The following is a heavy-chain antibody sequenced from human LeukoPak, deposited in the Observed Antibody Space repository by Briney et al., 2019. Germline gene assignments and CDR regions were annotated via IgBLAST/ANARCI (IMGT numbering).Heavy chain of an antibody. Sequence: SETLSLTCTVSGGSISSYYWSWIRQPPGKGLEWIGYIYYSGSTNYNPSLKSRVTISVDTSKNQFSLKLSSVTAADTAVYYCARRATLGWIDPWGQGTLVTVSS. J-gene: IGHJ5*02. V-gene: IGHV4-59*01. CDR3: ARRATLGWIDP. CDR1: GGSISSYY. CDR2: IYYSGST. D-gene: IGHD1-26*01.